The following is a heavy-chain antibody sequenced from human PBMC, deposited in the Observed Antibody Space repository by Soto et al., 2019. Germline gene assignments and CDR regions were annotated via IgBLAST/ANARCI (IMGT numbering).Heavy chain of an antibody. CDR3: ARLYYDYV. D-gene: IGHD3-3*01. CDR1: GCTFGTYS. J-gene: IGHJ6*02. CDR2: ISYDSDTI. Sequence: GWLRRSGSVSGCTFGTYSMNWVRQAAGKGLEWIAYISYDSDTIQYADSVKGRFTISRDNAKNSLYLQMNSLRDEDTAVYYCARLYYDYVWGQGTKVTVYS. V-gene: IGHV3-48*02.